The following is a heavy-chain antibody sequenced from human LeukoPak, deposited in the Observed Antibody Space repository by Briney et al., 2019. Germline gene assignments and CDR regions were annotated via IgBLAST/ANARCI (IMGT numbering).Heavy chain of an antibody. CDR1: GYTFTSDG. CDR3: ARGVFTMVRGALSYYFDY. V-gene: IGHV1-18*01. CDR2: IGAYNGNT. J-gene: IGHJ4*02. D-gene: IGHD3-10*01. Sequence: ASVKVSCKASGYTFTSDGISWVRQVPGQGLEWMGWIGAYNGNTNYAQKLQGRVTMTTDTSTSTAYMGLRSLRSDDTAVYYCARGVFTMVRGALSYYFDYWGQGTLVTVSS.